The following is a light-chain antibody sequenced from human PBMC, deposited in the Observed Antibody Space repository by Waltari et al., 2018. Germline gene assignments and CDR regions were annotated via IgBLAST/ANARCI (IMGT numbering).Light chain of an antibody. Sequence: QSALTQPASVSGSPGQSITLSCTGTSRDIGSHNYCSWYQHPPGKSPRPLIYVLYTRPSGVSNLFSGSKSGNTASLTISGLQPEDEADYYCSSYISSTTPYVFGPGTKVSVL. CDR1: SRDIGSHNY. V-gene: IGLV2-14*01. CDR2: VLY. CDR3: SSYISSTTPYV. J-gene: IGLJ1*01.